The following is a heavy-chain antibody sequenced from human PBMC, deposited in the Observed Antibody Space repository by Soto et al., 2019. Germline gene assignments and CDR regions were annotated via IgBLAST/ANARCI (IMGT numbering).Heavy chain of an antibody. J-gene: IGHJ3*02. CDR3: AREIGSGSLDAFDI. V-gene: IGHV4-39*07. Sequence: SETLSLTCTVSGGSISSSSYYWGWIRQPPGKGLEWIGNIYYSGSTYYNPSLKSRVTISVDTSKNQFSLKLSSVTAADTAVYYCAREIGSGSLDAFDIWGQGTMVTVSS. CDR1: GGSISSSSYY. D-gene: IGHD3-10*01. CDR2: IYYSGST.